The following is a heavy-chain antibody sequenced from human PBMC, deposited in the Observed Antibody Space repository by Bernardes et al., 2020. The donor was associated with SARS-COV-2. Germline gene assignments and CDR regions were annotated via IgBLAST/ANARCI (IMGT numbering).Heavy chain of an antibody. V-gene: IGHV3-23*01. CDR1: GFSFTSYA. Sequence: GGSLRLSCAASGFSFTSYAMNWVRQAPGKGLEWVSSISATGATTYYADSVKGRFTISRDTSKNTLYLQINGLRAEDTATYFCAKAHRPFVQGTIVVIIGFNPWGQGTLVTVSS. CDR3: AKAHRPFVQGTIVVIIGFNP. D-gene: IGHD2-15*01. CDR2: ISATGATT. J-gene: IGHJ5*02.